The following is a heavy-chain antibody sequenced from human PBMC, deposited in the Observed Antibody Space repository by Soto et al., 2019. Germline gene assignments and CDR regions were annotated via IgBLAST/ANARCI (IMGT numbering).Heavy chain of an antibody. Sequence: PGESLKISCKGSGYSFTNYWIVWVRQMPGKGLEWMGTIYPGDSDTRYSPSFQGQVTISGDKSISTAYLQWSSLKASDTAMYFCASGGVPAAPYYNGMDVWGQGTTVTVSS. CDR2: IYPGDSDT. CDR1: GYSFTNYW. J-gene: IGHJ6*02. CDR3: ASGGVPAAPYYNGMDV. V-gene: IGHV5-51*01. D-gene: IGHD2-2*01.